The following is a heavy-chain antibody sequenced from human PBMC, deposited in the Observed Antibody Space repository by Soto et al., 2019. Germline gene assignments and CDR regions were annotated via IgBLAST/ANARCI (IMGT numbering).Heavy chain of an antibody. CDR2: IIPIFGTA. V-gene: IGHV1-69*01. Sequence: QVQLVQSGAEVKKPGSSVKVSCKASGGTFSSYAISWVRQAPGQGLEWMGGIIPIFGTANYAQKFQGRVTITEDESTSTADMELSSLRTEYTAVYYCARDRRRDDSGGYPTGNWFDPWGQGTLVTVSS. D-gene: IGHD3-22*01. J-gene: IGHJ5*02. CDR1: GGTFSSYA. CDR3: ARDRRRDDSGGYPTGNWFDP.